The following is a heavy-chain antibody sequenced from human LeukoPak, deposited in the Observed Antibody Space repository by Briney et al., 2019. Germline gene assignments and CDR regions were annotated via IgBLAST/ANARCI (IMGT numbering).Heavy chain of an antibody. V-gene: IGHV3-64*01. CDR2: ISSSGGNT. CDR3: ARASCRRLYYFVS. D-gene: IGHD2-15*01. Sequence: GGSLRLSCAASGFTINTYAMHWVRQAPGKGLEFVSSISSSGGNTYYANSVKGRFTISRDDSKNTLYLQMGSLRPEDMAVYYCARASCRRLYYFVSWGQVTLVTVSS. CDR1: GFTINTYA. J-gene: IGHJ4*02.